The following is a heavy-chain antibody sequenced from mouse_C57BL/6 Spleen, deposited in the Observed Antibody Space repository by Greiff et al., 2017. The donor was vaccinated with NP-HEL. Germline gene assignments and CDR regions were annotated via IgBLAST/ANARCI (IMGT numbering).Heavy chain of an antibody. V-gene: IGHV5-17*01. Sequence: EVKLQESGGGLVKPGGSLKLSCAASGFTFSDYGMHWVRQAPEKGLEWVAYISSGSSTIYYADTVKGRFTIPRDNAKNTLFLQMTSLRSEDTAMYYCARREAYAMDYWGQGTSVTVAS. CDR3: ARREAYAMDY. J-gene: IGHJ4*01. D-gene: IGHD3-2*02. CDR1: GFTFSDYG. CDR2: ISSGSSTI.